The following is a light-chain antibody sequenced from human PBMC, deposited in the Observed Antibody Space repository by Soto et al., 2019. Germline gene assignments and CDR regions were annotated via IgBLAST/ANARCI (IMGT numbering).Light chain of an antibody. Sequence: EIVMTQSPLSLSFTPGEPASISCRSSQSLLHSNGNHYLEWYFQKPGQSPQLLIYLASIRASGVPDRFSGSGSGTDFTLKTSRVEAEYVVIYYCMHALHTPRTFGQGTKVEIK. CDR2: LAS. CDR1: QSLLHSNGNHY. J-gene: IGKJ1*01. V-gene: IGKV2-28*01. CDR3: MHALHTPRT.